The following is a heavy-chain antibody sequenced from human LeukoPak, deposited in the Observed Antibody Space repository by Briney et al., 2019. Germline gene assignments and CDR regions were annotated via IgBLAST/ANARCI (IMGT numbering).Heavy chain of an antibody. J-gene: IGHJ3*02. CDR1: GFTFSSYS. CDR2: ISSSSSYI. V-gene: IGHV3-21*01. D-gene: IGHD2-2*01. CDR3: ARETYCISTSCQKGNAFDI. Sequence: GGSLRLSCAASGFTFSSYSMNWVRQAPGKGLEWVSSISSSSSYIYYADSVKGRFTISRDNAKNSLYLQMNSLRAEDTAVYYCARETYCISTSCQKGNAFDIWGQGTMVTVSS.